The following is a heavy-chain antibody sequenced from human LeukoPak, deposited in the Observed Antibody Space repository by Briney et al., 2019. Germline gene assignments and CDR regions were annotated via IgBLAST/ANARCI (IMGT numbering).Heavy chain of an antibody. CDR1: GYTFTGYY. Sequence: ASVKVSCKASGYTFTGYYMHWVRQAPGQGLEWMGWINPNSGGTNYAQKFQGRVTMTRDTSISTAYMELSRLRSDDTAVYYCARLKDPLGYAVDYWGQGTLVTVSS. J-gene: IGHJ4*02. CDR2: INPNSGGT. D-gene: IGHD5-12*01. V-gene: IGHV1-2*02. CDR3: ARLKDPLGYAVDY.